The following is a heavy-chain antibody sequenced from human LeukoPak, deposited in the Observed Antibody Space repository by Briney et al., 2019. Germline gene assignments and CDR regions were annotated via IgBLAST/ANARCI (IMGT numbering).Heavy chain of an antibody. D-gene: IGHD3-10*01. V-gene: IGHV4-34*01. J-gene: IGHJ6*03. CDR2: INHSGST. CDR1: SGSLNNYY. Sequence: SVTVSLTCGVFSGSLNNYYWMWIRQPPGKGLEWIVEINHSGSTNYNPSLKRRVTISVDTSKSQFSLKLSSVTAADTAVYYCARGDTKCGWGSYFGHEYYYRDVGGKRTTVSVS. CDR3: ARGDTKCGWGSYFGHEYYYRDV.